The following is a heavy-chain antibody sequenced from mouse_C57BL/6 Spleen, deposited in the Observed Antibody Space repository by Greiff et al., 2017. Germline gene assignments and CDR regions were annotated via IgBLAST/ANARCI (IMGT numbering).Heavy chain of an antibody. J-gene: IGHJ2*01. CDR3: ARGETDDY. V-gene: IGHV1-59*01. CDR1: GYTFTSYW. CDR2: IDPSDSYT. Sequence: QVQLQQPGAELVRPGTSVKLSCKASGYTFTSYWMHWVKQRPGQGLEWIGVIDPSDSYTNYNQKFKGKATLTVDTSSSTAYMQLSSLTSEDSAVYYYARGETDDYWGQGTTLTVSS.